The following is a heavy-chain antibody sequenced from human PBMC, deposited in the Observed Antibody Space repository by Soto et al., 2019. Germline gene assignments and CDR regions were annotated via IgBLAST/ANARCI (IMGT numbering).Heavy chain of an antibody. J-gene: IGHJ4*02. Sequence: ASVKVSCKASGYTFTGYYMHWVRQAPGQGLEWMGWTNPNSGDTNYAQKFQGRVTMTSDTSISTVYMELSRLRSDDTAAYYCARGGELLLSPCDYWGQGTLVTVSS. CDR1: GYTFTGYY. V-gene: IGHV1-2*02. CDR2: TNPNSGDT. D-gene: IGHD1-26*01. CDR3: ARGGELLLSPCDY.